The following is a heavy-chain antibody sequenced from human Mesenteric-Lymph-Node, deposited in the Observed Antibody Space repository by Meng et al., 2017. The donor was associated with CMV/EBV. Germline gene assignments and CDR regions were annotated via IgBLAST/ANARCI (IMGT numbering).Heavy chain of an antibody. V-gene: IGHV3-48*04. CDR3: AREILEVAYSMDV. D-gene: IGHD2-15*01. CDR2: ISSSSSAV. J-gene: IGHJ6*02. CDR1: GFTFSNYS. Sequence: GESLKISCAVSGFTFSNYSMNWVRQAPGKGLEWVSYISSSSSAVKYGDSVKGRFTISRDNAKNSLYLQMDTLRAEDTAVYYCAREILEVAYSMDVWGQGTKVTVSS.